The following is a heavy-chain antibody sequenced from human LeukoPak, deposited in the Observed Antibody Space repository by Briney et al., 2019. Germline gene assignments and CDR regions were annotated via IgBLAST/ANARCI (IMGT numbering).Heavy chain of an antibody. CDR3: ARPYKSGSYYYYYYMDV. J-gene: IGHJ6*03. D-gene: IGHD1-26*01. CDR2: INHSGST. V-gene: IGHV4-34*01. Sequence: KPPETLSLTCAVYGGSFSGYYWSWIRQPPEKGLEWIGEINHSGSTNYNPSLKSRVTISVDTSKNQFSLKLSSVTAADTAVYYCARPYKSGSYYYYYYMDVWGKGTTVTISS. CDR1: GGSFSGYY.